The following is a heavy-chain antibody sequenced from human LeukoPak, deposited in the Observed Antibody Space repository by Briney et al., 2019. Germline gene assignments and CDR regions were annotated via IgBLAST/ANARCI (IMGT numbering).Heavy chain of an antibody. CDR3: ARGYGGNSEAFDI. J-gene: IGHJ3*02. CDR2: IIPILGTA. D-gene: IGHD4-23*01. CDR1: GGTFSSYA. Sequence: SVTVSCMASGGTFSSYAISWVRQAPGQGLEWMGRIIPILGTANYAQKFQGRVTITADNSTSTAYMELSSLRSEDTAVYYCARGYGGNSEAFDIWGQGTMVTVSS. V-gene: IGHV1-69*06.